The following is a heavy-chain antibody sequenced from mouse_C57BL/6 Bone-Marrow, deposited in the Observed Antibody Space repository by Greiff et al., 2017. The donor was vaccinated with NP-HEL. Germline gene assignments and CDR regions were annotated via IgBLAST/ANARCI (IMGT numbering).Heavy chain of an antibody. CDR3: AREAGYSNYFYAMDY. CDR2: SRNKANDYTT. CDR1: GFTFSDFY. Sequence: EVKLVESGGGLVQSGRSLRLSCATSGFTFSDFYMEWVRQAPGKGLEWIAASRNKANDYTTEYSASVKGRFIVSRDTSQSILYLQMNALRAEDTAIYYCAREAGYSNYFYAMDYWGQGTSVTVSS. J-gene: IGHJ4*01. V-gene: IGHV7-1*01. D-gene: IGHD2-5*01.